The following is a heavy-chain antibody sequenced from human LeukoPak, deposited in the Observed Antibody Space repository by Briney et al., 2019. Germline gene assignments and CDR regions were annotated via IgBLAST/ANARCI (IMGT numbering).Heavy chain of an antibody. V-gene: IGHV4-39*01. J-gene: IGHJ6*03. CDR3: VCDSAFYHYMDV. Sequence: SETLSLTCTVPDGTTTSNTYCLGWTRQPPGKGLEWIGTFYYDGSTYYSPSLQSPVTISLDTSKDQLSLKVRSVTAADTAVYTCVCDSAFYHYMDVWGEGTTVTVSS. CDR2: FYYDGST. D-gene: IGHD4-11*01. CDR1: DGTTTSNTYC.